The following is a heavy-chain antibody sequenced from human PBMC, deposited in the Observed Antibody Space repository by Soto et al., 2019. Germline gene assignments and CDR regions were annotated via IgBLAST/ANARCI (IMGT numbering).Heavy chain of an antibody. Sequence: GGSLRLSCAASGFTFSSYGMHWVRQAPGKGLEWVAVIWYDGSNKYYADSVKGRFTISRDNSKNTLYLQMNSLRAEDTAVYYWSKDGYCSGGSCYSVPVFDYWGQGTLVTVSS. CDR2: IWYDGSNK. D-gene: IGHD2-15*01. V-gene: IGHV3-33*06. CDR3: SKDGYCSGGSCYSVPVFDY. CDR1: GFTFSSYG. J-gene: IGHJ4*02.